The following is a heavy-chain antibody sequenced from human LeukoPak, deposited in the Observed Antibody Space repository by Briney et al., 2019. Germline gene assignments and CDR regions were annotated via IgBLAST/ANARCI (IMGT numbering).Heavy chain of an antibody. V-gene: IGHV3-66*01. CDR1: GFLVSSKY. D-gene: IGHD4-17*01. CDR3: VRVDDYGDYPYYFDS. CDR2: IYSGGST. Sequence: QTGGSLRLSCAASGFLVSSKYMSWVRQAPGKGLEWVSVIYSGGSTYYADSVKGRFTISRDNSKNTVYLQMNSLGAEDTAVYYCVRVDDYGDYPYYFDSWGQGTLVTVSS. J-gene: IGHJ4*02.